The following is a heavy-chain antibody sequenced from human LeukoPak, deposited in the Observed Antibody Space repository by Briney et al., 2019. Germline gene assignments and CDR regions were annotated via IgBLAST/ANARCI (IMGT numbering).Heavy chain of an antibody. CDR3: ARVGTVTTWGYYYYYMDV. V-gene: IGHV4-4*07. CDR1: GGSISSYY. Sequence: PSETLSLTCTVSGGSISSYYWSWIRQPAGKGLEWIGRIYTSGSTNYNPSLKSRVTMSVDTSKNQFSLKLSSVTAADTAVYYCARVGTVTTWGYYYYYMDVWGKGTTVTVSS. D-gene: IGHD4-11*01. J-gene: IGHJ6*03. CDR2: IYTSGST.